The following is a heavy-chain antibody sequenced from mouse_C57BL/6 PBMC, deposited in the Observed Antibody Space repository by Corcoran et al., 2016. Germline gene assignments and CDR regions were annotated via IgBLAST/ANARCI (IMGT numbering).Heavy chain of an antibody. J-gene: IGHJ2*01. CDR2: INPNNGGT. V-gene: IGHV1-26*01. Sequence: EVQLQQSGPELVKPGASVKISCKASGYTFTDYYMNWVKQSHGKSLEWIGDINPNNGGTSYNQKFKGKATLTVDKSTSTAYMELRSLTSEDSAVYYCARMGGLPHFDYWGQGTTLTVSS. D-gene: IGHD2-4*01. CDR3: ARMGGLPHFDY. CDR1: GYTFTDYY.